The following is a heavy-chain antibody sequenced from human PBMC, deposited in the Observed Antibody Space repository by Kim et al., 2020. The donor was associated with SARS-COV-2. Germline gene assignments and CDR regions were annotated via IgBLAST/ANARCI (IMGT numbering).Heavy chain of an antibody. J-gene: IGHJ6*02. V-gene: IGHV3-33*01. CDR2: IWYDGSNK. CDR1: GFTFSSYG. D-gene: IGHD3-9*01. CDR3: ARDVGLHYDILTGYYDKGVYSYYGMDV. Sequence: GGSLRLSCAASGFTFSSYGMHWVRQAPGKGLEWVAVIWYDGSNKYYADSVKGRFTISRDNSKNTLYLQMNSLRAEDTAVYYCARDVGLHYDILTGYYDKGVYSYYGMDVWGQGPTVTVSS.